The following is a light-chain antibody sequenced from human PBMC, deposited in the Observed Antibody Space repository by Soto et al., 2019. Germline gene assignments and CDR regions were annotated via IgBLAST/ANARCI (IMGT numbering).Light chain of an antibody. V-gene: IGLV2-14*01. CDR2: EVS. CDR3: SSYTNHSSL. Sequence: QSALTQPASVSGSPGQSITISCTGTSSDVGGYNYVSWYQQHPGKAPKLIIYEVSNRPSGVSNRFSGSKSGNTASLTISGLQAEDEAAYYCSSYTNHSSLFGGGTNLTVL. J-gene: IGLJ2*01. CDR1: SSDVGGYNY.